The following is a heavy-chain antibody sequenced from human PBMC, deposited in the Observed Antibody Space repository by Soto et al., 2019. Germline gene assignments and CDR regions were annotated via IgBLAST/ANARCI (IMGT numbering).Heavy chain of an antibody. CDR1: GFTFNSYG. CDR3: AKDDSGGWTEPFY. V-gene: IGHV3-30*18. CDR2: TSYDGSNK. J-gene: IGHJ4*02. Sequence: GGSLRLSCAASGFTFNSYGMHWVRQAPGKGLEWVAVTSYDGSNKYYADSVKGRFTISRDNSKNPLYLQMNSLRPEDTAVYYCAKDDSGGWTEPFYWGQGTLVTVSS. D-gene: IGHD6-19*01.